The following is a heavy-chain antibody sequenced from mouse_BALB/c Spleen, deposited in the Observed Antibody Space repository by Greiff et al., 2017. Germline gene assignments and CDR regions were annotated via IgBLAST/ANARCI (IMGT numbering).Heavy chain of an antibody. CDR2: INPYNDGT. J-gene: IGHJ4*01. D-gene: IGHD2-2*01. CDR1: GYTFTSYV. V-gene: IGHV1-14*01. CDR3: APLWLRLGYYAMDY. Sequence: EVQLQQSGPELVKPGASVKMSCKASGYTFTSYVMHWVKQKPGQGLEWIGYINPYNDGTKYNEKFKGKATLTSDKSSSTAYMELSSLTSEDSAVYDCAPLWLRLGYYAMDYWGQGTSVTVSS.